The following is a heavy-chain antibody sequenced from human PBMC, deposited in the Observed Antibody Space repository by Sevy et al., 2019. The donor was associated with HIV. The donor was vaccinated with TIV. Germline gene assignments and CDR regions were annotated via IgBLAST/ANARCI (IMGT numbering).Heavy chain of an antibody. CDR1: GFTVNTYA. D-gene: IGHD6-13*01. V-gene: IGHV3-23*01. Sequence: GGSLRLSCAVSGFTVNTYAMSWVRQAPGKGLEWVAVINNSGGSTDYADSMRGRFSISRDNPNVYLEMNSLRVEDTAVYYCVKERVGYISSWYYFDYWGQGTLVTVS. CDR3: VKERVGYISSWYYFDY. J-gene: IGHJ4*02. CDR2: INNSGGST.